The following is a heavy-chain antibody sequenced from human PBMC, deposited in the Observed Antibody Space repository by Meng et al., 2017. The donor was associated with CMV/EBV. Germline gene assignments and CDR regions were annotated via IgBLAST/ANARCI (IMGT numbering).Heavy chain of an antibody. CDR2: INHSGST. CDR3: ASSLTYPDY. D-gene: IGHD2-15*01. CDR1: GGSFSGYY. V-gene: IGHV4-34*01. Sequence: QLQQWGEGLLKPSETLSLTCAVYGGSFSGYYWSWIRQPPGKGLEWIGEINHSGSTNYNPSLKSRVTISVDTSKNQFSLKLSSVTAADTAVYYCASSLTYPDYWGQGTLVTVSS. J-gene: IGHJ4*02.